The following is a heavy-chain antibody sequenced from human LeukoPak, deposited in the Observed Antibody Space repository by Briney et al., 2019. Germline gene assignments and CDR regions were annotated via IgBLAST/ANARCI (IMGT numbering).Heavy chain of an antibody. Sequence: GGSLKISCEGSGYCFTTHWIGWGRQLPGKGLEWMGLIFPGDTETIYSPSLQGQVTISADKSINTAYLRWSSLKASDTAMYYCATSESQTRFDYWGQGTLVTVSS. CDR1: GYCFTTHW. V-gene: IGHV5-51*01. J-gene: IGHJ4*02. CDR3: ATSESQTRFDY. D-gene: IGHD1/OR15-1a*01. CDR2: IFPGDTET.